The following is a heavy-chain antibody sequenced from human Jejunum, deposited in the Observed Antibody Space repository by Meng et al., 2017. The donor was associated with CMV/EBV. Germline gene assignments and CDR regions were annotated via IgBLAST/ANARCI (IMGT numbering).Heavy chain of an antibody. CDR2: INYGGRT. J-gene: IGHJ4*02. CDR3: ARDGSDNWGNFDY. D-gene: IGHD7-27*01. V-gene: IGHV4-39*07. Sequence: QLQLQESGPGLVKPSETLSLICTVSGDSLSSTFFYWGWIRQPPGKGLEWIGNINYGGRTYYNPSLNSRVTMSVDTSRNQFSLGLSSVTAADTAVYYCARDGSDNWGNFDYWGQGSLVTVSS. CDR1: GDSLSSTFFY.